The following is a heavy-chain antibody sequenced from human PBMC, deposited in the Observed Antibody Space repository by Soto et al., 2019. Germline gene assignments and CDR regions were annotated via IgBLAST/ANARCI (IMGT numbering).Heavy chain of an antibody. J-gene: IGHJ5*02. CDR3: ARDPSDYIWGSSWGRFDP. CDR2: INPSGGST. CDR1: GYTFTSYY. D-gene: IGHD3-16*01. Sequence: ASVKVSCKASGYTFTSYYMHWVRRAPGQGLEWMGIINPSGGSTSYAQKFQGRVTMTRDTSTSTVYMELSSLRSEDTAVYYCARDPSDYIWGSSWGRFDPWGQGTLVTVS. V-gene: IGHV1-46*03.